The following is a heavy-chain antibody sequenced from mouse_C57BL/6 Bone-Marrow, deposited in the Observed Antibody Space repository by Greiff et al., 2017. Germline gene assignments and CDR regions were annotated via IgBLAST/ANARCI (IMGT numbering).Heavy chain of an antibody. CDR3: ARSFITTVRYYFDY. CDR2: INPGSGGT. Sequence: QVQLKEPGAELVRPGTSVKVSCKASGYAFTNYLIEWVKQRPGQGLEWIGVINPGSGGTNYNEKFKGKATLTADKSSSTAYMQLSSLTSEDSAVYFCARSFITTVRYYFDYWGQGTTLTVSS. V-gene: IGHV1-54*01. CDR1: GYAFTNYL. D-gene: IGHD1-1*01. J-gene: IGHJ2*01.